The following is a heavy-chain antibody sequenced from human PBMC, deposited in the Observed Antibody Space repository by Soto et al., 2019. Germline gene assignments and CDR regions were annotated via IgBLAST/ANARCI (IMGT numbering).Heavy chain of an antibody. CDR2: IYYSGST. Sequence: SETLSLTCTVSGGSVSSGSYYWSWIRQPPGKGLEWIGYIYYSGSTNYNPSLKSRVTISVDTSKNQFSLKLSSVTAAETAVYYCARGARGFGKVSDSKTNWFDPWGQGTLVTVSS. CDR3: ARGARGFGKVSDSKTNWFDP. D-gene: IGHD3-10*01. CDR1: GGSVSSGSYY. J-gene: IGHJ5*02. V-gene: IGHV4-61*01.